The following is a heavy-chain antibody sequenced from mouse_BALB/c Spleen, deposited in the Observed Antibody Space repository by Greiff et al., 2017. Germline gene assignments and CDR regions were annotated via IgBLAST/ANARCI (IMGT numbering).Heavy chain of an antibody. CDR3: ARSGDYDPFFAY. D-gene: IGHD2-4*01. Sequence: QVQLQQSGAELVRPGTSVKVSCKASGYAFTNYLIEWVKQRPGQGLEWIGVINPGSGGTNYNEKFKGKATLTADKSSSTAYMQLSSLTSDDSAVYFCARSGDYDPFFAYWGQGTLVTVSA. J-gene: IGHJ3*01. CDR1: GYAFTNYL. CDR2: INPGSGGT. V-gene: IGHV1-54*01.